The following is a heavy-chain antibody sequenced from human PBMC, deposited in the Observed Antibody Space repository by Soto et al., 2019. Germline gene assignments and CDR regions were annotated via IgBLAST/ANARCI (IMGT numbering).Heavy chain of an antibody. Sequence: QVQLQESGPGLVKPSGTLSLTCAVSGGSISSSNWWSWVRQPPGKGLEWIGEIYHSGSTNYNPSLKIHVTISVDKSKNQFSLKLSSVTAADTAMYYCARTTAMAPFDYWGQGTLVTVSS. CDR1: GGSISSSNW. V-gene: IGHV4-4*02. D-gene: IGHD5-18*01. J-gene: IGHJ4*02. CDR2: IYHSGST. CDR3: ARTTAMAPFDY.